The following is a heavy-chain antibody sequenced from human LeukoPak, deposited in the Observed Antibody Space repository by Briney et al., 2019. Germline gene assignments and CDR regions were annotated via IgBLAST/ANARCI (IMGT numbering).Heavy chain of an antibody. CDR3: ARELELEHAFDI. CDR2: ISYDGSNK. V-gene: IGHV3-30-3*01. Sequence: GGSLRLSCAASGFTFSSYAMHWVRQAPGKGLEWVAVISYDGSNKYYADSVKGRFTISRDNSKNTLYLQMNSLRAEDTAVYYCARELELEHAFDIWGQGTMVTVSS. D-gene: IGHD2/OR15-2a*01. J-gene: IGHJ3*02. CDR1: GFTFSSYA.